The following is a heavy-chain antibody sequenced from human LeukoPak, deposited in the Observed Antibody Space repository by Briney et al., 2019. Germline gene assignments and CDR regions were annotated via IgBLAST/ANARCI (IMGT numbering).Heavy chain of an antibody. D-gene: IGHD2-15*01. CDR2: ISGSGGST. CDR1: GFTFSNYA. J-gene: IGHJ4*02. Sequence: GGSLRLSCAASGFTFSNYAMTWVRQAPGKGLEWVSAISGSGGSTYYADSVKGRFTISRDNSKNTLYLQMNSLRAEDTAVYYCARLRIWLIDYWGQGTLVTVSS. V-gene: IGHV3-23*01. CDR3: ARLRIWLIDY.